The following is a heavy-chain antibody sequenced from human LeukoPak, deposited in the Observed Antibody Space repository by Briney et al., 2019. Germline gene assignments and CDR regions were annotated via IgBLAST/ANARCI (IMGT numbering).Heavy chain of an antibody. Sequence: GASVKVSCKASGYTFTDSYMHWVRQAPGQGLEWMGWINPNSGGTNYAQKFQGRVTMTRDTSISTAYMELSRLRSDDTAVYYCARHNSSTWANFFGPWGQGTLVTVSS. CDR1: GYTFTDSY. D-gene: IGHD6-6*01. CDR3: ARHNSSTWANFFGP. CDR2: INPNSGGT. J-gene: IGHJ5*02. V-gene: IGHV1-2*02.